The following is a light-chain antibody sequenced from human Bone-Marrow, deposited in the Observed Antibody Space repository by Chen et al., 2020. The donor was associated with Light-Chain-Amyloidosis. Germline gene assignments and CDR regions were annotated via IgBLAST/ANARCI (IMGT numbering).Light chain of an antibody. J-gene: IGLJ2*01. CDR1: DLPTKY. Sequence: SYELTQPPSVSVSPGQTARITCSGDDLPTKYAYWYQQKPGQAPVLVIHRDTERPSGISERFSGASSGTTAKLTISGVQAEDEAEYPCQSADSSGTYEVIFGGGTKLTVL. CDR2: RDT. V-gene: IGLV3-25*03. CDR3: QSADSSGTYEVI.